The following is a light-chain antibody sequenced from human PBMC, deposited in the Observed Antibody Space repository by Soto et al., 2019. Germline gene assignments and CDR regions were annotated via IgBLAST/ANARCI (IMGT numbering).Light chain of an antibody. V-gene: IGKV3-20*01. CDR2: GAS. Sequence: EIVLTQSPGTLSLSPGERATLFCRASQSVATSQLAWYQQKPGQAPRLLIGASSRATGVPDRFIASGSGTDFTLTISRLEPEDFAVHYCQQFASSPRTFGRGTTVEIK. J-gene: IGKJ1*01. CDR3: QQFASSPRT. CDR1: QSVATSQ.